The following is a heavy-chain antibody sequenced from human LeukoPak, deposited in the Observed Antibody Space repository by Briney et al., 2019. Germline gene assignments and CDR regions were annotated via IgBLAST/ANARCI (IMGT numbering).Heavy chain of an antibody. CDR2: INHSGST. D-gene: IGHD2-2*01. CDR3: ARRGCSSTSCPVGGYYYYGMDV. V-gene: IGHV4-34*01. J-gene: IGHJ6*04. CDR1: GGSFSGYY. Sequence: SETLSLTCAVYGGSFSGYYWSWIRQPPGKGLEWIGEINHSGSTNYNPSFKSRVTISVDTSKNQFSLKLSSVTAANTAVYYCARRGCSSTSCPVGGYYYYGMDVWGKGTTVTVSS.